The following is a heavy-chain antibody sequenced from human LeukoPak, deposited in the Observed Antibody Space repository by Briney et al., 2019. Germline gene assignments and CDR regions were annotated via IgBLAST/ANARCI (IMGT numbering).Heavy chain of an antibody. V-gene: IGHV3-53*01. CDR2: IYSGGST. CDR1: GFTVSSNY. D-gene: IGHD3-22*01. Sequence: GGSLRLSCAASGFTVSSNYMSWVRQAPGKGLEWVSVIYSGGSTYYADSVKGRFTISRDNSKNTLYPQMNSLGAEDTAVYYCARDIYYESSGYYYSDYWGQGTLVTVSS. J-gene: IGHJ4*02. CDR3: ARDIYYESSGYYYSDY.